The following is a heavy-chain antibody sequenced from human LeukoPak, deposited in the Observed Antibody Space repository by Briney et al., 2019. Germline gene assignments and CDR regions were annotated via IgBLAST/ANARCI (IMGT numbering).Heavy chain of an antibody. Sequence: GGSLRLSCSASGFAFSDYWMNWVRQAPGKGPEWGANINLGGSAKLYVDSVKGRCTISRDNAKNSLYLHMNSLRVENTAVYYCAAWGLHNYWGQGTLVTVSS. V-gene: IGHV3-7*01. J-gene: IGHJ4*02. CDR3: AAWGLHNY. CDR1: GFAFSDYW. CDR2: INLGGSAK. D-gene: IGHD7-27*01.